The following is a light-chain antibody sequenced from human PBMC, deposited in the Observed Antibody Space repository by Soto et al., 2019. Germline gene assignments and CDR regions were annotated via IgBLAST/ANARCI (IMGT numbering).Light chain of an antibody. V-gene: IGKV1-5*03. J-gene: IGKJ1*01. CDR2: KAS. Sequence: DIQMTQSPSTLSASVGDRVTITCRASQSISIWLAWYQHKPGKAPKLLIYKASTLKSGVPSRFSGSGSGTEFTLTISSLQPDDFATYYCQHYNSYSEAFGQGTKWIS. CDR3: QHYNSYSEA. CDR1: QSISIW.